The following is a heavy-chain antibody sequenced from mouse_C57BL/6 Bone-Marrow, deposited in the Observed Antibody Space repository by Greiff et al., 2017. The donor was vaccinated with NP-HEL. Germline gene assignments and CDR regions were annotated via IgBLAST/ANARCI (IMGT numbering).Heavy chain of an antibody. CDR2: IYPGDGDT. CDR1: GYAFSSSW. Sequence: QVQLQQSGPELVKPGASVKISCKASGYAFSSSWMNWVKQRPGKGLEWIGRIYPGDGDTNYNGKFKGKATLTADKSSSTAYMQLSSLTSEDSAVYFCAGEPPWFAYWGQGTLVTVSA. CDR3: AGEPPWFAY. V-gene: IGHV1-82*01. J-gene: IGHJ3*01.